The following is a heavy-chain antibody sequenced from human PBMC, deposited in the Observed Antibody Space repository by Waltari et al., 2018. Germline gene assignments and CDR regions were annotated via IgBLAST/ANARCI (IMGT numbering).Heavy chain of an antibody. CDR2: IRYDGSNI. CDR1: GFPSSRYA. V-gene: IGHV3-30*02. Sequence: QVQLEESGGAVVHPGGSLRLSCEGAGFPSSRYARHGVRQATGEGLLWVAFIRYDGSNIYYAVSVQGRVTISRDNSKNTLYLQMNSLRAADTAVYYCANDRSSSLDYWGQGTLVTVSS. CDR3: ANDRSSSLDY. D-gene: IGHD6-13*01. J-gene: IGHJ4*02.